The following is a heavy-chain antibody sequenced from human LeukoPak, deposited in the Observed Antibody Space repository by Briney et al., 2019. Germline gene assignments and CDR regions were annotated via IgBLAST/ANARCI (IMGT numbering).Heavy chain of an antibody. CDR2: IYYSGST. Sequence: SETLSLTCTFSGVSSSRSPYYWGWIRQPPGKGLEWIGSIYYSGSTYYNPSLKSRVTISVDTSKNQFSLKLSSVTAADTAVYYCARHPLLSGWPNWFDPWGQGTLVTVSS. CDR3: ARHPLLSGWPNWFDP. J-gene: IGHJ5*02. V-gene: IGHV4-39*07. D-gene: IGHD6-19*01. CDR1: GVSSSRSPYY.